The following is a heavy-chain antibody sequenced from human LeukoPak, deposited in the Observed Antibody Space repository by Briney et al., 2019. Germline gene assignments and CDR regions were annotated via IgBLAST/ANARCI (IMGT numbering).Heavy chain of an antibody. CDR2: ISAYNGNT. J-gene: IGHJ4*02. D-gene: IGHD3-22*01. CDR1: GYTFTSYG. Sequence: GASVKVSCKASGYTFTSYGISWVRQAPGQGLEWMGWISAYNGNTNYAQKLQGRVTMTTDTSTSTAYMELRSLRSDDTAVYYCARDVVTINYYDSSGKTDYWGQGTLVTVSS. V-gene: IGHV1-18*01. CDR3: ARDVVTINYYDSSGKTDY.